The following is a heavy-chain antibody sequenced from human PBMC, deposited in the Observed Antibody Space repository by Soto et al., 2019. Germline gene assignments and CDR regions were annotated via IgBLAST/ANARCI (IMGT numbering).Heavy chain of an antibody. D-gene: IGHD2-2*02. V-gene: IGHV1-69*13. Sequence: SVKVSCKASGGTFSSYAISWVRQAPGQGLEWMGGIIPIFGTANYAQKFQGRVTITADESTSTAYMELSSLRSEDTAVYYCARDPLGTIRPWDAFDIWGQGTMVTVSS. J-gene: IGHJ3*02. CDR2: IIPIFGTA. CDR1: GGTFSSYA. CDR3: ARDPLGTIRPWDAFDI.